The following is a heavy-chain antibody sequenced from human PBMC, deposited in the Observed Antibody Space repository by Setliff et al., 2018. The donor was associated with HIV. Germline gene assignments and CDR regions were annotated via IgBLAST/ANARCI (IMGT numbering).Heavy chain of an antibody. CDR3: ARDQVSMVRAVRLVA. Sequence: GASVKVSCKASGGTFSGYSISWVRQAPGQGLEWMGRILPIFGTRDYAQKFQGRVTITADKSTSTAYMELRSLRSEDTAVYYCARDQVSMVRAVRLVAWGQGSLVTVSS. J-gene: IGHJ1*01. CDR2: ILPIFGTR. V-gene: IGHV1-69*06. D-gene: IGHD3-10*01. CDR1: GGTFSGYS.